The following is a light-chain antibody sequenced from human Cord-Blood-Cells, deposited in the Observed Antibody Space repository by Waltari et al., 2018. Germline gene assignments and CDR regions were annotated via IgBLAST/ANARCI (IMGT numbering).Light chain of an antibody. Sequence: DIQMTQSPSTLSASVGDRVTITCRASQSISSWLAWYQPKPGKAPKILIYDASSLESGVPSRFSGSGSGTEFTLTISSLQPDDFATYYCQQYNSWTFGQGTKVEIK. J-gene: IGKJ1*01. CDR2: DAS. CDR1: QSISSW. CDR3: QQYNSWT. V-gene: IGKV1-5*01.